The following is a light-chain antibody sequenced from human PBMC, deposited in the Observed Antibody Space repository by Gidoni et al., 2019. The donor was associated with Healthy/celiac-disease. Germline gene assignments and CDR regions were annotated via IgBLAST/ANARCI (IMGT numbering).Light chain of an antibody. CDR2: DAS. CDR1: QSISSW. CDR3: QQYNSYSRT. J-gene: IGKJ1*01. V-gene: IGKV1-5*01. Sequence: DIQMTQSPSTLSASVGDRVTITCRASQSISSWLARYQQKPGKAPKLLIYDASRLESGVPSRFSGSGSGTEFTLTISSLQPDDFATYYCQQYNSYSRTFGQGTKVEIK.